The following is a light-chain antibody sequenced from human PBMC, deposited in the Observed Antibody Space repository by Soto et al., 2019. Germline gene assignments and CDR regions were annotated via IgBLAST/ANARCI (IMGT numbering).Light chain of an antibody. CDR1: SSNIGNNY. CDR2: DNN. Sequence: QAVLTQPPSVSAAPGQKVTISCSGSSSNIGNNYVSWYQQLPGTAPKFLIYDNNKRPSGIPDRFSGSKSGTSATLGITGLQTGDEADYYCGTWDNSLSGVVFGGGTKVTVL. J-gene: IGLJ2*01. CDR3: GTWDNSLSGVV. V-gene: IGLV1-51*01.